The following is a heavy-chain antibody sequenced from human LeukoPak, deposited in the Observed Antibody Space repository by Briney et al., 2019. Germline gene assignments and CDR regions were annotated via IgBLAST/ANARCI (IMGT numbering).Heavy chain of an antibody. Sequence: PGGSLRLSCAASGFTFSSYSMNWVRQAPGKGLEWVSSISSSSSYIYYADSVKGRFTISRDNSKNTLYLQMGSLRAEDMAVYYCARDFLPGDYVWGRTPRSWFDPWGQGTLVTVSS. CDR1: GFTFSSYS. V-gene: IGHV3-21*01. CDR2: ISSSSSYI. D-gene: IGHD3-16*01. J-gene: IGHJ5*02. CDR3: ARDFLPGDYVWGRTPRSWFDP.